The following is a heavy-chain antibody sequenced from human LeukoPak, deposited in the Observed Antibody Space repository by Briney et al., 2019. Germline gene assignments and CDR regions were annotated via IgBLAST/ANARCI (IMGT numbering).Heavy chain of an antibody. CDR3: AREERAHTVARHFQH. J-gene: IGHJ1*01. V-gene: IGHV3-48*04. CDR2: ISSTGGTI. Sequence: GGSLRLSCAASGFTFSSNSMNWVRQAPGKGLEWVSYISSTGGTIYYADSVKGRFTISRDNAKNSLYLQMNSLRAEDTAVYYCAREERAHTVARHFQHWGQGTLVTVSS. D-gene: IGHD5-12*01. CDR1: GFTFSSNS.